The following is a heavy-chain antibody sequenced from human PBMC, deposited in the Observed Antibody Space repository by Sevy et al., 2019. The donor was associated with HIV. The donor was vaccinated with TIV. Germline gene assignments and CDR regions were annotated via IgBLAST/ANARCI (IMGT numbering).Heavy chain of an antibody. CDR3: ARAHAFYDYRDYGPTFFPDY. D-gene: IGHD4-17*01. Sequence: GGSLRLSCAASGFSLSSYGMQWVRQAPVKGLEWVALIWFDVSNSYYADSVKGRLTISRDTSKNTVYLQRNSLIAEDTAVYYCARAHAFYDYRDYGPTFFPDYWGQGNLVTVSS. CDR1: GFSLSSYG. CDR2: IWFDVSNS. J-gene: IGHJ4*02. V-gene: IGHV3-33*01.